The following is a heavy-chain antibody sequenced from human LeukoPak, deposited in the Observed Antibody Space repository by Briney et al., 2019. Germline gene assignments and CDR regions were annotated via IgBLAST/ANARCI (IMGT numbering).Heavy chain of an antibody. CDR2: IYPGDSDT. Sequence: GESLKIPCKGSGYSFASYWIGWVRQMPGKGLEWMGIIYPGDSDTRYSPSFQGQVTISADKSINTAYLHWSSLKASDTAMYYCAGRYSGYEYFEYWGQGTLVTVSP. J-gene: IGHJ4*02. V-gene: IGHV5-51*01. CDR1: GYSFASYW. D-gene: IGHD5-12*01. CDR3: AGRYSGYEYFEY.